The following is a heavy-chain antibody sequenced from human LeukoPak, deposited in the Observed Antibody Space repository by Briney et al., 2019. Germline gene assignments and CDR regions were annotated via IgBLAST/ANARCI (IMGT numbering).Heavy chain of an antibody. Sequence: SETLSLTCTVSGGSISSYYWSWIRQPPGKGLEWIGYIYYSGSTNYNPSLKSRVTISVDTSKSQFSLKLSSVTAADTAVYYCAGGRQQLVRDWFDPWGQGTLVTVSS. CDR2: IYYSGST. CDR3: AGGRQQLVRDWFDP. D-gene: IGHD6-13*01. J-gene: IGHJ5*02. V-gene: IGHV4-59*01. CDR1: GGSISSYY.